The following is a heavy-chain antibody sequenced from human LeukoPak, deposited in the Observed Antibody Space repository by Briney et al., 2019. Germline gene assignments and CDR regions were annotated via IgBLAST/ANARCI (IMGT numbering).Heavy chain of an antibody. CDR1: GFSFSGYL. CDR2: IFEDGITK. V-gene: IGHV3-7*01. CDR3: ARLLGRGTTFDY. D-gene: IGHD1/OR15-1a*01. J-gene: IGHJ4*02. Sequence: GGSLRVSCAASGFSFSGYLLSWVRQAPGKGLEWVATIFEDGITKYYDDSVRGRFTISRDDAENSLYLEMTSLRSEDTALYYYARLLGRGTTFDYWGQGTLVTVSS.